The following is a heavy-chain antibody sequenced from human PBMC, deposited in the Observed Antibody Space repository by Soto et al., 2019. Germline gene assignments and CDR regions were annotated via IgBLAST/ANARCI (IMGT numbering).Heavy chain of an antibody. CDR3: AKDRGHWGSTVGAFDI. Sequence: GGSLRLSCAASGFTFSSYAMSWVRQAPGKGLEWVSAISGSGGSTYYADSVKGRFTISRDNSKNTLYLQMNSLRAEDTAVYYCAKDRGHWGSTVGAFDIWGQGTMVTVSS. V-gene: IGHV3-23*01. CDR1: GFTFSSYA. CDR2: ISGSGGST. D-gene: IGHD7-27*01. J-gene: IGHJ3*02.